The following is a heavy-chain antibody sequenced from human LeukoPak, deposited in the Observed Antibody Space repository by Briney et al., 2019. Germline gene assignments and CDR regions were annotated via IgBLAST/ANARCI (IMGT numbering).Heavy chain of an antibody. V-gene: IGHV3-30*02. J-gene: IGHJ4*02. Sequence: GGSLRLSCAASGFTFSSYGMHWVRQAPGKGLEWVAFIRYDGSNKYYADSVKGRFTISRDNSKNTLYLQMNSLRAEDAAVYYCAKAPVTTCSGAYCYPFDYWSQGTLVTVSS. CDR3: AKAPVTTCSGAYCYPFDY. D-gene: IGHD2-15*01. CDR2: IRYDGSNK. CDR1: GFTFSSYG.